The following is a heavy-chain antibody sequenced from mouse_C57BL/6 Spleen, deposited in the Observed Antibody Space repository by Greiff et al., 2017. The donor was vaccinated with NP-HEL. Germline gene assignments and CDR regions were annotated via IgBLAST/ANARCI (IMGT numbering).Heavy chain of an antibody. CDR1: GYTFTDYY. CDR2: INPNNGGT. J-gene: IGHJ2*01. Sequence: VQLQQSGPELVKPGASVKISCKASGYTFTDYYMNWVKQSHGKSLEWIGDINPNNGGTSYNQKFKGKATLTVDKSSSTAYMELRSLTSEDSAVYYCARKGGYFDYWGQGTTLTVSS. V-gene: IGHV1-26*01. CDR3: ARKGGYFDY.